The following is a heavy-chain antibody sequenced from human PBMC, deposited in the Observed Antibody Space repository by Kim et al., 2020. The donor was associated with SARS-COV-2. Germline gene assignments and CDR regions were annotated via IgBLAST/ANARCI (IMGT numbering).Heavy chain of an antibody. J-gene: IGHJ4*02. Sequence: SLRLSCAVSGFTFDDYAMHWVRQAPGKGLEWVSGISWNSGSIGYADSVKGRFTISRDNAKNSLYLQMNSLRAEDTALYYCAKDQAAVGTGYFDYWGQ. D-gene: IGHD1-1*01. CDR2: ISWNSGSI. CDR1: GFTFDDYA. CDR3: AKDQAAVGTGYFDY. V-gene: IGHV3-9*01.